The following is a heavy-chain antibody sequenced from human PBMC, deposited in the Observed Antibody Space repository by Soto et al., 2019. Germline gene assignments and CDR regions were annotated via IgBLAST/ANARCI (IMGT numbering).Heavy chain of an antibody. V-gene: IGHV1-3*01. J-gene: IGHJ4*02. CDR1: GFTFTSYA. CDR3: AREGNYY. Sequence: ASVKVSCKASGFTFTSYAIHWVRQAPGQRLEWMGWINAGNGNTKYSQRFQGRVTITRDTSASTAYMELSSLRSEDTAVYYCAREGNYYWGQGTLVTVSS. CDR2: INAGNGNT. D-gene: IGHD6-13*01.